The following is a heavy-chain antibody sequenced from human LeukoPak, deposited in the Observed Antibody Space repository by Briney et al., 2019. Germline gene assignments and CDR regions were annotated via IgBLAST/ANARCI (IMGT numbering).Heavy chain of an antibody. CDR1: GFTFSSSW. CDR3: ARMEVA. J-gene: IGHJ3*01. CDR2: ISSVGITT. D-gene: IGHD3-3*01. Sequence: GGSLRLSCAASGFTFSSSWMHWVRQVPGKGLVWVSRISSVGITTNYADSVKGRFTISRDNAKNTVYLQMNSLRAEDTAVYYCARMEVAWGQGTIVTVSS. V-gene: IGHV3-74*01.